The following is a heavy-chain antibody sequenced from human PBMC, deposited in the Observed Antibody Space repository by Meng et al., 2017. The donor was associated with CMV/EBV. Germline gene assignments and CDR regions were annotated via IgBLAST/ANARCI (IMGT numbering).Heavy chain of an antibody. CDR1: GGSISSSSYY. Sequence: SETLSLTCTVSGGSISSSSYYWGWIRQPPGKGLEWIGSIYYSGSTYYNPSLKSRVTISVDTSKNQFSLKLSSVNAADTAVYYCARDPPYYDNLTGYLPSYYFDYWGQGTLVTVSS. V-gene: IGHV4-39*07. J-gene: IGHJ4*02. CDR2: IYYSGST. CDR3: ARDPPYYDNLTGYLPSYYFDY. D-gene: IGHD3-9*01.